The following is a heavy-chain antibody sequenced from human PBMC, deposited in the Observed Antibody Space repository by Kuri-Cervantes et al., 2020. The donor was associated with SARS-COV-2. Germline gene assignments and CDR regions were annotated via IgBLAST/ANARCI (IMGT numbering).Heavy chain of an antibody. J-gene: IGHJ2*01. CDR3: ARGPRSGTTVGYFDL. Sequence: ETLSLTCAASGFTFSSYSMNWVRQAPGKGLEWVSYISSSSSTIYYADSVKGRFTISRDNSKNTLYLQMGSLRAEDMAVYYCARGPRSGTTVGYFDLWGRGTLVTVSS. CDR1: GFTFSSYS. V-gene: IGHV3-48*01. CDR2: ISSSSSTI. D-gene: IGHD4-17*01.